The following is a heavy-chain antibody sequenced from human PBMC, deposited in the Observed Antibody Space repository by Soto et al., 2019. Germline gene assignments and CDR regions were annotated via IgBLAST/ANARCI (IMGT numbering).Heavy chain of an antibody. J-gene: IGHJ4*02. CDR1: GYTFTGYY. Sequence: ASVEVSCKASGYTFTGYYMHWVRQAPGQGLEWMGWINPNSGGTNYAQKFQGRVTMTRDTSISTAYMELSRLRSDDTAVYYCARVGGITMIVKYWGQGTLVTVSS. CDR3: ARVGGITMIVKY. V-gene: IGHV1-2*02. D-gene: IGHD3-22*01. CDR2: INPNSGGT.